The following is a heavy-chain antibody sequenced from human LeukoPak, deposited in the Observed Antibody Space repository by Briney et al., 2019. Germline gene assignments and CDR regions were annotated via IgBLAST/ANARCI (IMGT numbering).Heavy chain of an antibody. Sequence: GGSLRLSCAASGFNVSSNYMSWVRQAPGKGLEWVSVLYGAGSTYYADSVKGRFTISRHDSHNTLFLQMNSLRAEDTAVYYCARGGTPGFSTGRIDFWGQGTLVTVSS. J-gene: IGHJ4*02. D-gene: IGHD6-19*01. CDR3: ARGGTPGFSTGRIDF. V-gene: IGHV3-53*04. CDR2: LYGAGST. CDR1: GFNVSSNY.